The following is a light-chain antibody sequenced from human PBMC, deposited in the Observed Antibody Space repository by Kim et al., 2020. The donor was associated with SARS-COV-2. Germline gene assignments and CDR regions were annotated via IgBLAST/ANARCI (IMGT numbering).Light chain of an antibody. Sequence: AIRMTQSPSSFSASTGDRVTITCRASQGITSRLAWYQQKPGKAPKFLIYGASTLHSGVPSRFSGSGYGTDFTLTINYLQSEDFATYYCQQYDGYLFAFGGGTKVDIK. V-gene: IGKV1-8*01. CDR1: QGITSR. CDR2: GAS. CDR3: QQYDGYLFA. J-gene: IGKJ4*01.